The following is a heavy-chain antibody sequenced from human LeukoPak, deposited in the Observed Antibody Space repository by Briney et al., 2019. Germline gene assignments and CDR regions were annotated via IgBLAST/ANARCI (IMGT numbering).Heavy chain of an antibody. CDR3: AKCGGYGSGPLYYYYGMDV. V-gene: IGHV3-23*01. J-gene: IGHJ6*02. D-gene: IGHD3-10*01. CDR1: GFTFSSHA. Sequence: GGSLRLSCAASGFTFSSHAMSWVRQAPGKGLEWVSAISGSGGSTYYADSVKGRFTISRDNSKNTLYLQMNSLGAEDTAVYYCAKCGGYGSGPLYYYYGMDVWGQGTTVTVSS. CDR2: ISGSGGST.